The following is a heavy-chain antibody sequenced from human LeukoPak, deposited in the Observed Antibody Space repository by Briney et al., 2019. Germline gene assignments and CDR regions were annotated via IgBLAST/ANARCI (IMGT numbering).Heavy chain of an antibody. CDR2: MYYSGNT. CDR1: GGSISSSSYY. J-gene: IGHJ4*02. V-gene: IGHV4-39*01. CDR3: ATSGWYLLPGVY. Sequence: SETLSLTCTVSGGSISSSSYYWGWIRQSPGKGLEWIGSMYYSGNTYYNPSLKSRVTISVDTSKNQFSLKLSSVTAADTAVYYCATSGWYLLPGVYWGQGTLVTVSS. D-gene: IGHD6-19*01.